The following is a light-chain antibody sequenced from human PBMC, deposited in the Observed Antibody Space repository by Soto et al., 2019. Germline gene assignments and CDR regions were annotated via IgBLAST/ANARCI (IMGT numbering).Light chain of an antibody. CDR3: QSYDSNLSVV. Sequence: QSVMTQPPSVSGAPGQRVTISCTGSSSNIGTGYDVHWYQQLPGTAPKLLIYGNSNRPSGVPYRFSGSKSGTSASLAITGLQAEDEADYSCQSYDSNLSVVFGGGTKLTVL. CDR1: SSNIGTGYD. J-gene: IGLJ2*01. CDR2: GNS. V-gene: IGLV1-40*01.